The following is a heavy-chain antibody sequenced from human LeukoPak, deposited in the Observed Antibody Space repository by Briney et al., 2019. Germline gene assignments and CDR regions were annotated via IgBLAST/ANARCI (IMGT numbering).Heavy chain of an antibody. J-gene: IGHJ4*02. V-gene: IGHV1-24*01. Sequence: GASVKVSCKGSGYTLTELSMHWVRQAPGKGRAWMGGFDPEDGETIYAQKFQGRVTMTEDTSTDTAYMELSSLRSEDTAVYYCATVFNYYDSSGYYPFDYWGQGTLVTVSS. CDR3: ATVFNYYDSSGYYPFDY. CDR1: GYTLTELS. D-gene: IGHD3-22*01. CDR2: FDPEDGET.